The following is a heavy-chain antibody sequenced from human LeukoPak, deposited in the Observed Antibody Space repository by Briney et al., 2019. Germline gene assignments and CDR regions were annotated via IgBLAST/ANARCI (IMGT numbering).Heavy chain of an antibody. Sequence: TGGSLRLSCAASGFTFSDYYMSWIRQAPGKGLEWVSHISSSGSTIYYADSVKGRFTISRDNAKNSLYLQMNSLRAEDTAVYYCARDLRRPRNLFDYWGQGTLVTVSS. J-gene: IGHJ4*02. CDR1: GFTFSDYY. CDR3: ARDLRRPRNLFDY. D-gene: IGHD1-14*01. V-gene: IGHV3-11*04. CDR2: ISSSGSTI.